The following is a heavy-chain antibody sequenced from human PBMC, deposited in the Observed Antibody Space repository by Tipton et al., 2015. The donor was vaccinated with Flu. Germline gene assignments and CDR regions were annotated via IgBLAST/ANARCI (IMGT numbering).Heavy chain of an antibody. CDR2: IYSGDSA. J-gene: IGHJ4*02. V-gene: IGHV3-53*01. CDR3: AKELFRASAGTRGEGY. CDR1: GLIVTSDY. Sequence: SLRLSCAASGLIVTSDYMSWVRQAPGKGLEWVSVIYSGDSASYADSVRGRFTISRDNSKNTLYLQMNNLRVEDTAVYYCAKELFRASAGTRGEGYWGQGTQVTVSS. D-gene: IGHD6-13*01.